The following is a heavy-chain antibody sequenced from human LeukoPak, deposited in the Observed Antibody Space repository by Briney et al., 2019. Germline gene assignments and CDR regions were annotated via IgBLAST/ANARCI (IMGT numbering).Heavy chain of an antibody. CDR2: LTGSGST. D-gene: IGHD3-10*01. CDR1: GFAFSSFA. Sequence: GGSLRLSCVASGFAFSSFAMSWVRQAPGKGLEWVSGLTGSGSTYHADSVKGRFTVSRDNSKNTLFLQMNRLRADDTAVYYCAQEGHGSGSYYLPYWGQGTLVTVSS. CDR3: AQEGHGSGSYYLPY. J-gene: IGHJ4*02. V-gene: IGHV3-23*01.